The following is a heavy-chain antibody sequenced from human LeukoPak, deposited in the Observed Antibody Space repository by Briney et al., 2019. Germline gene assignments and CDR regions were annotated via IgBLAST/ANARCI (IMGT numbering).Heavy chain of an antibody. V-gene: IGHV3-64*01. CDR3: ARVGNYGSGFDI. CDR1: GFTLSTYS. CDR2: IGYNGGDT. Sequence: GGSLRLSCAASGFTLSTYSMHWVRRAPGKGLEFVSAIGYNGGDTYYANSVKGRFTISRDISKNTLYLQMGSLRAEDMAVYYCARVGNYGSGFDIWGQGTMVTLSS. D-gene: IGHD1-7*01. J-gene: IGHJ3*02.